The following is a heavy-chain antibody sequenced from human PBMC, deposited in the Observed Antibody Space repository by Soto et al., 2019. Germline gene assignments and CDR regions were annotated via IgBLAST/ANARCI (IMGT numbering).Heavy chain of an antibody. CDR1: GYTFTSYG. CDR3: GRVTEVLYYMDV. J-gene: IGHJ6*03. V-gene: IGHV1-18*01. CDR2: ISAYNGNT. Sequence: GASVKVSCKASGYTFTSYGISWVRQAPGQGLEWMGWISAYNGNTKYAQRLQGRVTMTTDTSTSTAYMELRSLSSDDTAVYYRGRVTEVLYYMDVWGKGTTVTVSS.